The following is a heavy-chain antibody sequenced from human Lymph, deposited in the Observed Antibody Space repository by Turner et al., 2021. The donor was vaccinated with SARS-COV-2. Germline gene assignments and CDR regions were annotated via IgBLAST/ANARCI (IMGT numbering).Heavy chain of an antibody. CDR1: GGTFSSYA. V-gene: IGHV1-69*04. CDR3: ARDVTGPLGY. J-gene: IGHJ4*02. Sequence: QVQLVQSGAEVQKPGSSVKVSCKASGGTFSSYAISWVRQACGQGLEWMGRINPMLDIANYAQKFQGKVTITAENSTSTAYMELGSLISEYTAVYYCARDVTGPLGYWGQGTLVTVSS. D-gene: IGHD1-20*01. CDR2: INPMLDIA.